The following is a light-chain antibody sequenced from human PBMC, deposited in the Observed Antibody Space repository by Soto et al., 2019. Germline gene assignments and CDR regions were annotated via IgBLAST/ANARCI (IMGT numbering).Light chain of an antibody. CDR2: DVS. CDR1: SSDVGAYNY. V-gene: IGLV2-14*01. CDR3: TSYTSSSTYV. J-gene: IGLJ1*01. Sequence: QPVLTQPASVTGSPGQSIAISCTGTSSDVGAYNYVSWYQQHPGKAPKLMIYDVSHRPSGASDRFSGSKSGNTASLTISGLQPEDEADYYCTSYTSSSTYVFGTGTKVTVL.